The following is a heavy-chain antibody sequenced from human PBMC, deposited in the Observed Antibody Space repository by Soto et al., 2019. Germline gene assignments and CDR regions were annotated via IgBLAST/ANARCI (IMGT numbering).Heavy chain of an antibody. V-gene: IGHV4-39*01. CDR2: IYYTGRT. Sequence: QLQLQESGPGLVKASETLSLTCTVSGGSISSSTYYWGYIRQPPGKGLEWIGTIYYTGRTYYHPSLKSRVTIFVDTSKSQFSLRLTSVTAADTAVYYCVSGSDMGGWFDPWGQGTLVTVSS. D-gene: IGHD3-16*01. J-gene: IGHJ5*02. CDR3: VSGSDMGGWFDP. CDR1: GGSISSSTYY.